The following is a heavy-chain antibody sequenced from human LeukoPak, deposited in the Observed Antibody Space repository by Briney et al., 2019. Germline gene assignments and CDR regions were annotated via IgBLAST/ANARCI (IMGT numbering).Heavy chain of an antibody. Sequence: HPGGSLRLSCAASGFTFSSYAMHWVRQAPGKGLEWVAVISYDGSNKYYADSVKGRFTISRDNSKNTLYLQMNSLRAEDTAVYYCASECAPGAGTRTFDYWGQGTLVTVSS. D-gene: IGHD6-19*01. CDR2: ISYDGSNK. J-gene: IGHJ4*02. CDR1: GFTFSSYA. V-gene: IGHV3-30*04. CDR3: ASECAPGAGTRTFDY.